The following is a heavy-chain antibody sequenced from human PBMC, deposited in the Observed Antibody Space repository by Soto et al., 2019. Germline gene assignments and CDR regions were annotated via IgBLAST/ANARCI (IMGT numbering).Heavy chain of an antibody. Sequence: PGGSLRLSCPASGFTFSSYGMHWVRQAPGKGLEWVAVISYDGSNKYYADSVKGRFSISRDNSKNTLYLQMNSLRAEDTAVYYCAKSNYYYYYMDVWGKGTTVTVSS. J-gene: IGHJ6*03. CDR3: AKSNYYYYYMDV. V-gene: IGHV3-30*18. CDR1: GFTFSSYG. CDR2: ISYDGSNK.